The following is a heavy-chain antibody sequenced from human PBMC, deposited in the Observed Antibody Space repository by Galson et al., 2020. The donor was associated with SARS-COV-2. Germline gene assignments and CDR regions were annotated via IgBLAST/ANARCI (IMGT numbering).Heavy chain of an antibody. Sequence: GGSLRLSCAASGFTFSTYSMNWVRQAPGMGLEWVSYISSTGNTKYYADSVKGRLTISRDNAKNLLYLQMNSLRADDTAVYYCARGVKTEVSSGWSVDYWSQGTLVPVFS. V-gene: IGHV3-48*04. D-gene: IGHD6-13*01. CDR3: ARGVKTEVSSGWSVDY. J-gene: IGHJ4*02. CDR2: ISSTGNTK. CDR1: GFTFSTYS.